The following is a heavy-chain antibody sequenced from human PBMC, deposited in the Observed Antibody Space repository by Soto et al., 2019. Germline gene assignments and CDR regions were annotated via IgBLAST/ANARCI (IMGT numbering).Heavy chain of an antibody. V-gene: IGHV1-69*12. CDR3: ARDMITFGGCNGGAFDI. Sequence: QVQLVQSGAEVKKPGSSVKVSCKASGGTFSSYAISWVRQAPGQGLEWMGGIIPTFGTANYAQKVQGRGTITAEEYTSTAYKELGSLRSEDTVVYYWARDMITFGGCNGGAFDIWGQGTMVTVSS. D-gene: IGHD3-16*01. CDR2: IIPTFGTA. CDR1: GGTFSSYA. J-gene: IGHJ3*02.